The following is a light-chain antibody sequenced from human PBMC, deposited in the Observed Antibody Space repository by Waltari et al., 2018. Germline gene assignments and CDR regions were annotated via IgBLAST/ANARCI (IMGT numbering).Light chain of an antibody. V-gene: IGKV1-8*01. J-gene: IGKJ1*01. CDR2: AAS. CDR1: QGISSY. Sequence: AIRITQSPSSLSASTGDRVTITCRASQGISSYLAWYQHKPGKAPKFLIYAASTLQSGVPSRFSGSGSGTDFTLTISCLQSEDFASYYCQQYYSHPPTFGQGTKVENK. CDR3: QQYYSHPPT.